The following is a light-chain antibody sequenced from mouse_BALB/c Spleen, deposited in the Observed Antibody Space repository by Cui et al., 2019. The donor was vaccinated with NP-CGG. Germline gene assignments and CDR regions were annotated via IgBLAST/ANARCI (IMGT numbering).Light chain of an antibody. V-gene: IGLV1*01. Sequence: QAVVTQESALPTSPGETVTLTCRSSIGAVTTSNYANWVQEKPDHLFTGLIGGTNNRVPGVPARFSGSLIGDKAALTITGAQTEDEAIYFCALWYSNHWVFGGGTKLTVL. CDR2: GTN. CDR1: IGAVTTSNY. J-gene: IGLJ1*01. CDR3: ALWYSNHWV.